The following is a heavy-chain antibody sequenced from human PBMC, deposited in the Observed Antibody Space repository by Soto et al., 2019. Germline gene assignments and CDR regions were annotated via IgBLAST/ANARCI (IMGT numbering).Heavy chain of an antibody. Sequence: ASVKVSCKASGGTFSSYAISWVRQAPGQGLEWMGGIIPIFGTANYAQKFQGRVTITADESTSTAYMELSSLRSEDTAVYYCARVPHFYSSGTIGGYYYGMDVWGQGTTVTVSS. CDR2: IIPIFGTA. D-gene: IGHD6-19*01. CDR1: GGTFSSYA. V-gene: IGHV1-69*13. J-gene: IGHJ6*02. CDR3: ARVPHFYSSGTIGGYYYGMDV.